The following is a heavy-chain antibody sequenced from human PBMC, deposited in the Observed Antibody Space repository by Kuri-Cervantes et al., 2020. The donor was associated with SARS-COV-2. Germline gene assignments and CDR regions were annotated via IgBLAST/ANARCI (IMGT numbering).Heavy chain of an antibody. CDR3: ARNLIWSGYFQFDY. CDR2: INPSGGST. CDR1: GYTFTSYD. D-gene: IGHD3-3*01. V-gene: IGHV1-46*01. J-gene: IGHJ4*02. Sequence: ASVKVSCKASGYTFTSYDINWVRQATGQGLEWMGIINPSGGSTSYAQKFQGRVTMTRDTSTSTVYMELSSLRSEDTAVYYCARNLIWSGYFQFDYWGQGTLVTVSS.